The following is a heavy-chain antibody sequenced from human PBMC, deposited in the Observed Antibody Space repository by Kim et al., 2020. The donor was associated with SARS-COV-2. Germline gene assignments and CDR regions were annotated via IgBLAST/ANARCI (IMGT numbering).Heavy chain of an antibody. D-gene: IGHD3-10*01. CDR3: AKGWAGKDPYYYMDV. CDR1: GFTFSVYA. J-gene: IGHJ6*03. CDR2: ISDSGDTT. Sequence: GGSLRLSCTASGFTFSVYAMSWVRQAPGKGLEWVSGISDSGDTTFSAESVRGRFTISRSNSKNTLYLQLNSLRVEDTGVYRCAKGWAGKDPYYYMDVWGKGTTVSVSS. V-gene: IGHV3-23*01.